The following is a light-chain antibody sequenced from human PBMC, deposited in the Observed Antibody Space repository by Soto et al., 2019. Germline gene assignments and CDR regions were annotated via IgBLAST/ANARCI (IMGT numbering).Light chain of an antibody. CDR2: DDS. CDR1: NIGSKT. Sequence: SYELTQPPSMSAAPGQTARITCGGNNIGSKTVHGYQQKAGQAPVLVVYDDSDRPSGIPERFSGSMSGHTATLTISRVEAGDEADYYCQVWGVSSVHYVFGTGTKGTVL. J-gene: IGLJ1*01. V-gene: IGLV3-21*02. CDR3: QVWGVSSVHYV.